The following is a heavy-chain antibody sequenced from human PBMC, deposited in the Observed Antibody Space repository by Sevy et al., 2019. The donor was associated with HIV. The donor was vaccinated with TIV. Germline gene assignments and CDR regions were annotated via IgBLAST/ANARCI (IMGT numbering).Heavy chain of an antibody. CDR2: IYYSGST. J-gene: IGHJ4*02. Sequence: SETLSLTCTVSGGSISSSSYYWGWIRQPPGKGLEWIGSIYYSGSTYYNPSLKSRVTISVDTSKNQFSLKLSSVTAADTAVYYCARVRRGDMGYCSGGSCYTFDYWGQGTLVTVSS. V-gene: IGHV4-39*01. D-gene: IGHD2-15*01. CDR3: ARVRRGDMGYCSGGSCYTFDY. CDR1: GGSISSSSYY.